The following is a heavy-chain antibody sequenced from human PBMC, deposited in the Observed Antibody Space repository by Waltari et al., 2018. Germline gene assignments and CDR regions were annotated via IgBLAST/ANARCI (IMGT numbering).Heavy chain of an antibody. D-gene: IGHD6-6*01. CDR3: TTDGGIGPRPIFDS. J-gene: IGHJ4*02. V-gene: IGHV3-15*01. CDR2: IKSKRSGGTT. CDR1: GFTFTDGW. Sequence: EVQLVEFGGGLVKPGGSRRISCSAYGFTFTDGWVSWARKAPGKGLEWVARIKSKRSGGTTDYAEAVKGRFTISRDDSKSTLYLEMNSLKTEDTAVYYCTTDGGIGPRPIFDSWGRGTLVTVSS.